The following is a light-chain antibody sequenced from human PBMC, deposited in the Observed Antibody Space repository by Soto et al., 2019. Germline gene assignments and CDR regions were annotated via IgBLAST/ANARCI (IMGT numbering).Light chain of an antibody. Sequence: QSVLTQPASVSGAPGQSITISCTGTSSDVGGYNYVSWYQRHPGKAPKLMIYEVSNRPSGVSNRFSGSKSGDTASLTISGLQAEDEADYYCSSDTTTSTWVFGGGTKLTVL. V-gene: IGLV2-14*01. CDR2: EVS. J-gene: IGLJ3*02. CDR1: SSDVGGYNY. CDR3: SSDTTTSTWV.